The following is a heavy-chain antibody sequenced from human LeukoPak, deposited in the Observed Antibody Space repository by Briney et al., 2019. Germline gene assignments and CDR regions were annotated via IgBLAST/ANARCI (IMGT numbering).Heavy chain of an antibody. Sequence: SETLSLTCTVSGGSISSYYWNWIRQPPGKGLGWIGYIYYSGSTNYNPSLKSRVTISVDTSKNQFSLKLSSVTAADMAVYYCARESRYYGSGSFSSYYYMDVWGKGTTVTVSS. D-gene: IGHD3-10*01. CDR2: IYYSGST. CDR3: ARESRYYGSGSFSSYYYMDV. J-gene: IGHJ6*03. V-gene: IGHV4-59*01. CDR1: GGSISSYY.